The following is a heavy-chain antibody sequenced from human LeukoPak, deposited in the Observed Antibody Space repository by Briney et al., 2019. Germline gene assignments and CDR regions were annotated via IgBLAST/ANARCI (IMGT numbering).Heavy chain of an antibody. CDR3: ARGHYDSSGYYYPNWFDP. V-gene: IGHV1-8*01. J-gene: IGHJ5*02. Sequence: ASVKVSCKASGYTFTSYDINWVRQAIGQGLEWMGWMNPNSGNTGYAQKFQGRVTMTRNTSISTAYMELSSLRSEDTAVYYCARGHYDSSGYYYPNWFDPWGQGTLVTASS. CDR1: GYTFTSYD. D-gene: IGHD3-22*01. CDR2: MNPNSGNT.